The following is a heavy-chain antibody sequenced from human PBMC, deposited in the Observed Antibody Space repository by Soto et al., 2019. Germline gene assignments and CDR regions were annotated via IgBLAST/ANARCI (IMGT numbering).Heavy chain of an antibody. CDR2: ITSNGVTT. D-gene: IGHD6-13*01. CDR1: EFTFSAYA. CDR3: ARGGSSWPHRDYYMDV. Sequence: GSLRLSCSASEFTFSAYAMHWVRQAPGKGLDYVSGITSNGVTTYYADSVRGRFTISRDNSKNTLYLQMSSLRAEDTAVYYCARGGSSWPHRDYYMDVWGKGTTVTVSS. J-gene: IGHJ6*03. V-gene: IGHV3-64D*08.